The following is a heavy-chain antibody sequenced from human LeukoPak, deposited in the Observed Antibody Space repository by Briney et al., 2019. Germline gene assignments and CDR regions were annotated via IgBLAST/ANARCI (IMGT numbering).Heavy chain of an antibody. CDR1: KYTFTDYY. CDR2: INPDSGGT. V-gene: IGHV1-2*02. CDR3: ARSSIIAAAGPDYFDY. J-gene: IGHJ4*02. D-gene: IGHD6-13*01. Sequence: ASVKVSCQASKYTFTDYYMNWVRQAPGQGLAWMGWINPDSGGTNYAQKFQGRVTMTRDKSISTAHMELSRLRSDDTAGYYCARSSIIAAAGPDYFDYWGQGTLVTVSS.